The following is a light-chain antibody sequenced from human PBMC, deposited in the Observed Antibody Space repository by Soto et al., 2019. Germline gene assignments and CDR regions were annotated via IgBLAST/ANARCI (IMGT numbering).Light chain of an antibody. CDR1: QTISSW. CDR3: QHYNSYSEA. CDR2: KAS. V-gene: IGKV1-5*03. J-gene: IGKJ1*01. Sequence: DIQMTQSPSTLSGSVGDRVTIPCRASQTISSWLAWYQQKPGKAPKLLIYKASTLKSGVPSRFSGSGSETEFTLTISSLQPDDFATYYCQHYNSYSEAFGQGAMVDI.